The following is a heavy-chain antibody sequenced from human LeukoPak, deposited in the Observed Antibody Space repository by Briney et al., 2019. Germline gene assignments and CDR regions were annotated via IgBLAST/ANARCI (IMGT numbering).Heavy chain of an antibody. D-gene: IGHD5-12*01. CDR1: GFTFSTYS. J-gene: IGHJ4*02. Sequence: GGSLRLSCAASGFTFSTYSMKWVRQAPGKGLEWVSYISDSSAMYYADSVRGRFTISRENDKNSLFLQMNSLRAEDTAVYYCARDGGYSGYDADCWGQGTLVTVSS. CDR2: ISDSSAM. CDR3: ARDGGYSGYDADC. V-gene: IGHV3-48*01.